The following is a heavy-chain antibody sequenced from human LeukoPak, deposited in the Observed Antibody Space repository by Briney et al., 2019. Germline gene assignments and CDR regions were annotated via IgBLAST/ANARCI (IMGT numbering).Heavy chain of an antibody. D-gene: IGHD4-17*01. V-gene: IGHV3-30*03. CDR2: ISYDGSNK. CDR1: GFTFSSYG. Sequence: GGSLRLSCAASGFTFSSYGMHWVRQAPGKGLEWVAVISYDGSNKYYADSVKGRFTISRDNSKNTLYLQMNSLRAEDTAVYYCARDLTTVTTFDPWGQGTLVTVSS. J-gene: IGHJ5*02. CDR3: ARDLTTVTTFDP.